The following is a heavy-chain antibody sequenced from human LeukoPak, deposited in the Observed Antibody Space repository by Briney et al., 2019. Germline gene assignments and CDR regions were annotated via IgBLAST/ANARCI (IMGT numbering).Heavy chain of an antibody. Sequence: SETLSLTCAVYGGSFSGYYWSWIRQPPGKGLEWIGEVNHSGSTNYNPSLKSRVTISVDTSKNQFSLKLSSVTAADTAVYYCATYYYDSSGYYPFDYWGQGTLVTVSS. CDR3: ATYYYDSSGYYPFDY. D-gene: IGHD3-22*01. J-gene: IGHJ4*02. CDR2: VNHSGST. CDR1: GGSFSGYY. V-gene: IGHV4-34*01.